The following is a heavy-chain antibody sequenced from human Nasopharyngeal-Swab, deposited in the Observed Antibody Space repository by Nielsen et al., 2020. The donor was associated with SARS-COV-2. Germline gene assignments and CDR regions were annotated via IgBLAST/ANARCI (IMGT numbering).Heavy chain of an antibody. J-gene: IGHJ6*02. CDR2: ISSSSSYI. V-gene: IGHV3-21*01. Sequence: GGSLRLYCAASGFTFNNYNFNWVRQATGKGLEWVSSISSSSSYIYYADSVKGRFTISRDNAKNSLYLQMNSLRAEDTAVYYCARDGLDYDFWSAYFMDVWGQGTTVTVSS. CDR1: GFTFNNYN. D-gene: IGHD3-3*01. CDR3: ARDGLDYDFWSAYFMDV.